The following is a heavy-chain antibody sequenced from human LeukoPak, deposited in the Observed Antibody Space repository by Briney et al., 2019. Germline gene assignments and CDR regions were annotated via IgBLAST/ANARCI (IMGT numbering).Heavy chain of an antibody. CDR1: GFTFSSYW. CDR2: IKQDGSEK. V-gene: IGHV3-7*01. CDR3: ARSWGLTITSCHDY. D-gene: IGHD2-2*01. J-gene: IGHJ4*01. Sequence: GGSLGLSCAASGFTFSSYWMSWVRQAPGKGLEWVANIKQDGSEKYYVDSVMGRFTISRDNAKNSLSLQMNSLRAEDTAAYFCARSWGLTITSCHDYWGQGTLVTVSS.